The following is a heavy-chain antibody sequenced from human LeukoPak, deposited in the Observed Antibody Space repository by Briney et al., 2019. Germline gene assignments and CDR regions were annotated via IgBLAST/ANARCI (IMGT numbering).Heavy chain of an antibody. CDR1: GYSISNGYY. Sequence: SETLSLTCTVSGYSISNGYYWGWIRLPPGKGLEWIGYIYHSGSTYYNPSLKSRVTISIDTSKNQFSLRLGSVAAADTAVYFCARGGIAAAGTRRWFDPWGQGTLVTVSS. CDR2: IYHSGST. J-gene: IGHJ5*02. CDR3: ARGGIAAAGTRRWFDP. V-gene: IGHV4-38-2*02. D-gene: IGHD6-13*01.